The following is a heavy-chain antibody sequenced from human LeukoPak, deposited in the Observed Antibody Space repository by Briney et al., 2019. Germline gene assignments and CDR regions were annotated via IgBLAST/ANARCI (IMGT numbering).Heavy chain of an antibody. J-gene: IGHJ4*02. V-gene: IGHV3-23*01. D-gene: IGHD3-10*01. CDR3: AKRGIVIRAVIIIGFHKEAYYFDY. Sequence: GGSLRLSCVVSGITLSNYGMSWVRQAPGKGLEWVSGISERGGSANYADSVKGRFIISRDTSKNTVYLQMNSLRVEDTAVYFCAKRGIVIRAVIIIGFHKEAYYFDYWGQGILVTVSS. CDR1: GITLSNYG. CDR2: ISERGGSA.